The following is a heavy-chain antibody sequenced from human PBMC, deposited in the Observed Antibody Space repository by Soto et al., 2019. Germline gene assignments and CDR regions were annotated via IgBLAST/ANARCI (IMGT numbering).Heavy chain of an antibody. V-gene: IGHV2-5*01. J-gene: IGHJ5*02. D-gene: IGHD6-19*01. Sequence: SGPTLVNPTQTLTLTSIFSGFSLRTSGVGVGWIRQPPGKALEWLGFIYWNDDKRYSPSLKSRLTITKDTSKNQVVLTMTNMDPVDTATYYCAKSGSSGWYGWFDPWGQGTLVTVSS. CDR2: IYWNDDK. CDR3: AKSGSSGWYGWFDP. CDR1: GFSLRTSGVG.